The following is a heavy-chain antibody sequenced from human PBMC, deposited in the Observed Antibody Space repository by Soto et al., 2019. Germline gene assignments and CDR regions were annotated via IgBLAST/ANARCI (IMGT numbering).Heavy chain of an antibody. V-gene: IGHV3-7*05. D-gene: IGHD3-3*01. CDR3: ARVDEGRYDFWSGYHKGNWFDP. CDR1: GFTFSSYW. Sequence: GGSLRLSCAASGFTFSSYWMSWVRQAPGKGLEWVANIKQDGSEKYYVDSVKGRFTISRDNAKNSLYLQMNSLRAEDTAVYYCARVDEGRYDFWSGYHKGNWFDPWGQGTLVTVSS. CDR2: IKQDGSEK. J-gene: IGHJ5*02.